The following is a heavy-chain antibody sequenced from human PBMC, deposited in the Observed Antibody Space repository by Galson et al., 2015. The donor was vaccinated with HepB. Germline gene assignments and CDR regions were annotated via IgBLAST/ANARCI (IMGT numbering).Heavy chain of an antibody. D-gene: IGHD6-19*01. CDR1: GDSVSSNSAA. Sequence: CAISGDSVSSNSAAWNWIRQSPSRGLEWLGRTYYRSKWYNDYAVSVKSRITINPDTSKNQFSLKLSSVTAADTAVYYCARTPRERPTTTKRQWLVRGWFDPWGQGTLVTVSS. J-gene: IGHJ5*02. V-gene: IGHV6-1*01. CDR3: ARTPRERPTTTKRQWLVRGWFDP. CDR2: TYYRSKWYN.